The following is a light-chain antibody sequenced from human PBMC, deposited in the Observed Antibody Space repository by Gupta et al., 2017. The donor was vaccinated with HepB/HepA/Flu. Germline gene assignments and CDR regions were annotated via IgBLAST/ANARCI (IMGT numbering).Light chain of an antibody. V-gene: IGKV3-20*01. J-gene: IGKJ4*01. CDR1: QSFSRTF. Sequence: EIVFTQSPGTLSLSPGERVTLSCRASQSFSRTFLGWYQQKPGQAPRLLIYGTSNRATGIPDRFSGSGSGTDFTLTISGLEPEDFAVYYCQQFGGSPLTFGGGTKMDIK. CDR2: GTS. CDR3: QQFGGSPLT.